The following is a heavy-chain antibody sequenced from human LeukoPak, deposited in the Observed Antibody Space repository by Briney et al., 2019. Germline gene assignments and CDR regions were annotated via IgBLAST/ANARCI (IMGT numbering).Heavy chain of an antibody. V-gene: IGHV1-69*05. CDR3: ARGGIAAAGRFDY. CDR2: IIPIFGTA. J-gene: IGHJ4*02. D-gene: IGHD6-13*01. Sequence: SVKVSCKASGGTFSSYANSWVRQAPGQGLEWMGRIIPIFGTANYAQKFQGRVTITTDESTSTAYMELSSLRSEDTAVYYCARGGIAAAGRFDYWGQGTLVTVSS. CDR1: GGTFSSYA.